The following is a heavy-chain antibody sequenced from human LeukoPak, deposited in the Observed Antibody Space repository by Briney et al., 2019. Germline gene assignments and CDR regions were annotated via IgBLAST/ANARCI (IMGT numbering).Heavy chain of an antibody. J-gene: IGHJ4*02. V-gene: IGHV4-34*01. CDR1: GGSFSGYY. CDR3: ASHHYDFWSGYYIDY. Sequence: SETLSLTCAVYGGSFSGYYWSWIRQPPGKGVEWIGEINHSGSTNYNPSLKSRVTISVDTSKNQFSLKLSSVTAADTAVYYCASHHYDFWSGYYIDYWGQGTLVTVSS. D-gene: IGHD3-3*01. CDR2: INHSGST.